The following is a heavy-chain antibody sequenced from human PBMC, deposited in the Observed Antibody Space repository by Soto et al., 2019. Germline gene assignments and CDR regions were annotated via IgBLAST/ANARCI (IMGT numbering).Heavy chain of an antibody. CDR2: INYDGYS. D-gene: IGHD3-10*01. CDR3: ARHGFGPLHGLVDV. Sequence: QVQLQESGPGLVKPSETLSLTCTVSGGSITNYYCSWFRQPPGKGLEWIGYINYDGYSAYNLSLKRRVPLSMDASKTHFLLMLESVTAADTAVYHCARHGFGPLHGLVDVWGPGTTVIVSS. V-gene: IGHV4-59*08. J-gene: IGHJ6*02. CDR1: GGSITNYY.